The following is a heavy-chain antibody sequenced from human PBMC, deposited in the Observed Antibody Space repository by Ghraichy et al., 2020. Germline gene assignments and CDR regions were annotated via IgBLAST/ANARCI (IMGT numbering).Heavy chain of an antibody. Sequence: LSLTCAASGFTCSSYGMHWVRQAPGKGLEWVAVISYDGSNKYYADSVKGRFTISRDNSKNTLYLQMNSLRAEDTAVYYCAKDLFAASYSFDYWGQGTLVTVSS. CDR3: AKDLFAASYSFDY. V-gene: IGHV3-30*18. CDR2: ISYDGSNK. CDR1: GFTCSSYG. J-gene: IGHJ4*02. D-gene: IGHD2-15*01.